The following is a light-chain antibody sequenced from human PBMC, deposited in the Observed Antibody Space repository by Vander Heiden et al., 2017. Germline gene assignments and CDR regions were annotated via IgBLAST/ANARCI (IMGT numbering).Light chain of an antibody. CDR3: MQSIKLPLT. V-gene: IGKV2D-29*01. Sequence: VWTQTALSLSVTPGQPASIPCKSSQRLLHRHRKPYLYWYLQELGQPPQHLIHEVSNRFAGVPERCSGGGSGTDFTLNSSRVEAEDVGFYYRMQSIKLPLTFGRGTKVEIK. CDR2: EVS. J-gene: IGKJ4*01. CDR1: QRLLHRHRKPY.